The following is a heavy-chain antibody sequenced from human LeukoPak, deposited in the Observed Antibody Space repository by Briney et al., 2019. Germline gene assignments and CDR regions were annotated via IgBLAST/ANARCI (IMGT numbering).Heavy chain of an antibody. J-gene: IGHJ6*03. CDR3: ARGEVATTYYYYYYMDV. CDR2: ISYDGSNK. CDR1: GFTFRSYA. V-gene: IGHV3-30*04. Sequence: PGGSLKLSCAASGFTFRSYAMHGVRQAPAKGLEWVAVISYDGSNKYYADSVKGRFTISRDNSKNTLYLQMNSLRAEDTAVYYCARGEVATTYYYYYYMDVWGKGTTVTVSS. D-gene: IGHD5-12*01.